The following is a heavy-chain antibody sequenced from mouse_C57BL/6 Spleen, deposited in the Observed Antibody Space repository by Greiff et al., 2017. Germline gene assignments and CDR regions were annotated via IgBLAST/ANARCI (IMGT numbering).Heavy chain of an antibody. CDR1: GYTFTSYW. Sequence: QVQLQQPGAELVKPGASVKLSCKASGYTFTSYWMHWVKQRPGRGLEWIGRIAPNSGGTKYNEKFKSKATLTVDKPSSTAYMQLSSLTSEDSAVYYCARGVTTSGENAMDYWGQGTSVTVSS. J-gene: IGHJ4*01. CDR2: IAPNSGGT. CDR3: ARGVTTSGENAMDY. V-gene: IGHV1-72*01. D-gene: IGHD2-2*01.